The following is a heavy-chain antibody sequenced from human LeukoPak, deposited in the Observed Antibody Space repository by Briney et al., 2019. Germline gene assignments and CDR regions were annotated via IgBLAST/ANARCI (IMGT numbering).Heavy chain of an antibody. J-gene: IGHJ6*03. D-gene: IGHD3-22*01. CDR1: GRSFSGYH. V-gene: IGHV4-34*01. Sequence: SETLSLTCAVYGRSFSGYHWTWIRQSPGKGLEWIGDINPSGSTYYNPSLKSRLTISVDTSKNQFSLKLRSVTAADTAVYYCARGRHDITMIVVVMTSVSYYLDVWGKGTTVTVS. CDR3: ARGRHDITMIVVVMTSVSYYLDV. CDR2: INPSGST.